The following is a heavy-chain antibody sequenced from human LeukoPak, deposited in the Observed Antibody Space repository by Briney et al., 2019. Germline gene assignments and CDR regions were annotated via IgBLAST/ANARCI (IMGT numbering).Heavy chain of an antibody. CDR1: GFTVSSNY. Sequence: GGSLRLSCAASGFTVSSNYMSWVRQAPGKGLEWVSVIYSGGSTYYADSVKGRFTISRDNSKNTLYLQMNSLRAEDTAVYYCARGLAAAGIKGPDYWGQGTLVTVSS. CDR3: ARGLAAAGIKGPDY. D-gene: IGHD6-13*01. CDR2: IYSGGST. V-gene: IGHV3-53*05. J-gene: IGHJ4*02.